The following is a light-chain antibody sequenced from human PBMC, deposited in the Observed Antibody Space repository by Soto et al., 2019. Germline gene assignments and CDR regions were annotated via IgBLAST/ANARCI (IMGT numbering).Light chain of an antibody. CDR2: AAS. J-gene: IGKJ5*01. Sequence: DIQMTQSPSSLSAFVGDSVTITCRASHNVRGYLHYYQQKPGRAPKLLIYAASNLQIGVPFRFNGSGSGTEYTLSINSLQPDDSATYYCQQSHSTRPITFGQGTRVEI. CDR1: HNVRGY. CDR3: QQSHSTRPIT. V-gene: IGKV1-39*01.